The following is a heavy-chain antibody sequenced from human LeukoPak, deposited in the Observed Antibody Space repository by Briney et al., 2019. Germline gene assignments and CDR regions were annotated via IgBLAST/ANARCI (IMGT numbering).Heavy chain of an antibody. CDR3: ARDPQYCSGGSCYSFDY. CDR1: GGTFSSYA. D-gene: IGHD2-15*01. J-gene: IGHJ4*02. CDR2: IIPIFGTA. Sequence: SVKVSCKXSGGTFSSYAISWVRQAPGQGLEWMGGIIPIFGTANYAQKFQGRVTITADESTSTAYMELSSLRSEDTAVYYCARDPQYCSGGSCYSFDYWGQGTLVTVSS. V-gene: IGHV1-69*01.